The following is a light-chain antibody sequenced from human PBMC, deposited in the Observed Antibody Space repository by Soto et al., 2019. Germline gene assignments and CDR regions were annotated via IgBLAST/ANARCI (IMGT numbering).Light chain of an antibody. CDR1: QSVISTY. V-gene: IGKV3-20*01. CDR3: QYYGSPPLT. Sequence: EIVLTQSPGTLSLSPGERATLSCRASQSVISTYLAWYQQKPGQAPRLLIYAASSRATGIPDRFSGSGSGTEFTLTISSLQSEDFAVYYCQYYGSPPLTFGGGTKVEIK. J-gene: IGKJ4*01. CDR2: AAS.